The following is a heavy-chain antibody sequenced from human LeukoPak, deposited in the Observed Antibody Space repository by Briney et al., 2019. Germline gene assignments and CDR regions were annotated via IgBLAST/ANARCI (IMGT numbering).Heavy chain of an antibody. D-gene: IGHD6-13*01. Sequence: GGSLRLSCAASGFTFSSYSMNWVRQAPGKGLEWVSSISSSSSYIYYADSVKGRLTVSRDNAKNSLYLQMNSLRAEDTAVYYCARDAYSSRHHFDYWGQGTLVTVSS. V-gene: IGHV3-21*01. J-gene: IGHJ4*02. CDR3: ARDAYSSRHHFDY. CDR1: GFTFSSYS. CDR2: ISSSSSYI.